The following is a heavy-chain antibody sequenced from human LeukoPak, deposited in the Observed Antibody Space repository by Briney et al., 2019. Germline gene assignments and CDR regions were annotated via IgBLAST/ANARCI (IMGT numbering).Heavy chain of an antibody. V-gene: IGHV4-34*01. D-gene: IGHD1-26*01. CDR1: GGSFIGYY. Sequence: PSETLSLTCAVYGGSFIGYYWSWIRQPPGKGLEWIGEINHGGSTNYNPSLKSRVTISVDTSKNQFSLKLSSVSAADTAVYYCARWGGTLPRDYWGQGTLVTVSS. CDR3: ARWGGTLPRDY. CDR2: INHGGST. J-gene: IGHJ4*02.